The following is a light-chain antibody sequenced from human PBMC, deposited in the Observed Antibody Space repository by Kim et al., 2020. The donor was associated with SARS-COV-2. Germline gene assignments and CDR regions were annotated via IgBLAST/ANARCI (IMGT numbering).Light chain of an antibody. Sequence: QAGLTQPPSVSKDLRQTATLTCTGNSNNVGDQGAAWLQQRQGHPPKVLFYRDNNRPSGISERLSASRSGNTASLTITGLQIEDEGDYYCSAWDSRLNVWIFGGGTQLTVL. CDR2: RDN. J-gene: IGLJ2*01. CDR1: SNNVGDQG. CDR3: SAWDSRLNVWI. V-gene: IGLV10-54*01.